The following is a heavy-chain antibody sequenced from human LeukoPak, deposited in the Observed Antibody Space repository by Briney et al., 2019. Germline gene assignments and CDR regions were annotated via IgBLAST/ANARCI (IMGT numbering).Heavy chain of an antibody. V-gene: IGHV3-11*05. CDR3: ARDFIHRSGEANY. CDR2: ISSSSSST. D-gene: IGHD3-22*01. Sequence: GGSLRLSCVASGFTFSGYYMSWIRQAPGKGLEWISYISSSSSSTNYADSVKGRFTISRDNPKNSLYLLMNSLRAEDTAMYYCARDFIHRSGEANYWGQGTLVTVPS. J-gene: IGHJ4*02. CDR1: GFTFSGYY.